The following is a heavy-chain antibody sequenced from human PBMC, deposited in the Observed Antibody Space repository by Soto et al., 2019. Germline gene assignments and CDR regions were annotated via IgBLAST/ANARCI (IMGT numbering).Heavy chain of an antibody. J-gene: IGHJ6*02. V-gene: IGHV3-30*03. CDR2: ISYDSTKT. CDR3: ARTRSAWSDFHYYSLDV. D-gene: IGHD1-26*01. CDR1: GFTFNSYG. Sequence: GSLRLSCAASGFTFNSYGMHWVRQGPGNGLEWVAFISYDSTKTYYADSVKGRFTISRDNSNSALYVQMNSLTGEDTAVYYCARTRSAWSDFHYYSLDVWGQGTTVTVSS.